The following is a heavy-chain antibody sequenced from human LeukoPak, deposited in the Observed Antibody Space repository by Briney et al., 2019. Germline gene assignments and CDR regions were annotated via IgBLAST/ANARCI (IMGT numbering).Heavy chain of an antibody. J-gene: IGHJ3*02. CDR3: ARVVSYYDSSGYWISHAFDI. CDR2: IYYSGST. D-gene: IGHD3-22*01. Sequence: PSETLSLTFTVSAGSTSSYSWSWIRQPPGKGLEWIGYIYYSGSTNYNPSLKSRVTISVDTSKNQFSLKLSSVTAADTAVYYCARVVSYYDSSGYWISHAFDIWGQGTMVTVSS. CDR1: AGSTSSYS. V-gene: IGHV4-59*01.